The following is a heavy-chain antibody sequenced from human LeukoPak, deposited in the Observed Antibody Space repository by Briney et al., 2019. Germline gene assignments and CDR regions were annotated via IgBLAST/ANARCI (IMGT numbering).Heavy chain of an antibody. CDR3: AKDSRITMIVVVLGGFDY. CDR2: ISGSGGST. CDR1: GFTFSSYA. V-gene: IGHV3-23*01. J-gene: IGHJ4*02. Sequence: GGSLRLSCAASGFTFSSYAMSLVRQAPGKGLEWVSAISGSGGSTYYADSVKGRFTISRDNSKNTLYLQMNSLRAEDTAVYYCAKDSRITMIVVVLGGFDYWGQGTLVTVSS. D-gene: IGHD3-22*01.